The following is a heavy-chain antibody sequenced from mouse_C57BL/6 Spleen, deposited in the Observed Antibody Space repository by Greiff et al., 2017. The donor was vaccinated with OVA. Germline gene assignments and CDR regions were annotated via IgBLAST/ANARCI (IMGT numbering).Heavy chain of an antibody. V-gene: IGHV1-59*01. J-gene: IGHJ4*01. CDR1: GYTFTSYW. Sequence: QVQLQQPGAELVRPGTSVKLSCKASGYTFTSYWMHWVKQRPGQGLEWIGVIDPSDSYTNYNQKFKGKATLTVDTASSKAYMQLSSLTSEDSAVYYCGKIGGYYSNRYAMDYWGQGTSVTVSS. D-gene: IGHD2-5*01. CDR2: IDPSDSYT. CDR3: GKIGGYYSNRYAMDY.